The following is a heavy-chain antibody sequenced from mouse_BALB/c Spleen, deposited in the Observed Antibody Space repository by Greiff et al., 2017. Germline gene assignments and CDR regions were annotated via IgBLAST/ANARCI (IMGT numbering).Heavy chain of an antibody. CDR1: GYTFTSYY. CDR3: TRPFYYGNLAWCAY. CDR2: INPSNGGT. V-gene: IGHV1S81*02. D-gene: IGHD2-1*01. Sequence: VQLQQSGAELVKPGASVKLSCKASGYTFTSYYMYWVKQRPGQGLEWIGEINPSNGGTNFNEKFKSKATLTVDKSSSTAYMQLSSLTSEDSAVYYCTRPFYYGNLAWCAYWGQGTLVTVSA. J-gene: IGHJ3*01.